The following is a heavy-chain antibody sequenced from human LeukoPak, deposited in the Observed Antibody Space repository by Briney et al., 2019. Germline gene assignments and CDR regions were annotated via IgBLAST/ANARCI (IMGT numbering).Heavy chain of an antibody. CDR1: GFTFSAAS. Sequence: GGSLRLSCAASGFTFSAASMSWDRQAPGKGLEWVSSISSGSHYIYYADSVKGRFTISRDNAKNSLYLQMNSLRAEDTAVYYSARERGFNGYSYYEIDVWGQGTTVTVSS. V-gene: IGHV3-21*01. D-gene: IGHD5-18*01. CDR3: ARERGFNGYSYYEIDV. CDR2: ISSGSHYI. J-gene: IGHJ6*02.